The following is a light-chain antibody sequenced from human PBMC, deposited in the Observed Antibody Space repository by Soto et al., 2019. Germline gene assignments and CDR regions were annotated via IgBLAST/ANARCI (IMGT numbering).Light chain of an antibody. V-gene: IGKV1-39*01. CDR3: QESYSTPFSIT. CDR1: QSISSY. CDR2: AAS. J-gene: IGKJ5*01. Sequence: DVQMTQSPSSLPASVGDKVTITCRASQSISSYLNWYQQKPGKAPKLLIYAASSLQSGVPSRFSGSGSGTDFTLTISSLQPEDFATYYCQESYSTPFSITFGQGTRLEIK.